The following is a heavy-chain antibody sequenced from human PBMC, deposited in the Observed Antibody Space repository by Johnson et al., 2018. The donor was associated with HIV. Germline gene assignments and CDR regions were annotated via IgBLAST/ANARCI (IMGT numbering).Heavy chain of an antibody. Sequence: QVQLVESGGGLVKPGGSLRLSCAASGFTFSDYYMSWIRQAPGTGLAWVAVISHDGSHKYYADSVKGRFTLSRDNSKNSLYLQMNSLRAEDTAVYYCAKVRRGSSWYIAFDIWGQGTMVTVSS. CDR3: AKVRRGSSWYIAFDI. CDR1: GFTFSDYY. D-gene: IGHD6-13*01. CDR2: ISHDGSHK. V-gene: IGHV3-30*18. J-gene: IGHJ3*02.